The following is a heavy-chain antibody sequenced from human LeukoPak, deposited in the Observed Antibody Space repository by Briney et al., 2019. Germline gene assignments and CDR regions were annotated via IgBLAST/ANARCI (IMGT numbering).Heavy chain of an antibody. CDR1: GGSFSGYY. J-gene: IGHJ5*02. D-gene: IGHD6-19*01. Sequence: SETLSLTCAVYGGSFSGYYWSWIRQPPGKGLEWIGEINHSGRTNYNPSLESRVTISVDTSKNQFSLKLSSVTAADTAVYYCARGRSSGWYLDWFDPWGQGTLVTVSS. V-gene: IGHV4-34*01. CDR2: INHSGRT. CDR3: ARGRSSGWYLDWFDP.